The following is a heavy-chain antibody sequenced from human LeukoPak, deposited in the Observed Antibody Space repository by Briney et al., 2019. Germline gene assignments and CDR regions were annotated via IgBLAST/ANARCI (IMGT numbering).Heavy chain of an antibody. D-gene: IGHD2-2*01. CDR1: GYTFTTYA. J-gene: IGHJ4*02. V-gene: IGHV1-3*01. Sequence: ASVKVSCKASGYTFTTYAMYWVRQAPGQRLEWMGWINAGNGNTKYSQKFQGRVTITRDTSASTAYMELSSLTSEDTAVYYCARGGGYCSGTSCRDPYFDYWGQGTLVTVSS. CDR2: INAGNGNT. CDR3: ARGGGYCSGTSCRDPYFDY.